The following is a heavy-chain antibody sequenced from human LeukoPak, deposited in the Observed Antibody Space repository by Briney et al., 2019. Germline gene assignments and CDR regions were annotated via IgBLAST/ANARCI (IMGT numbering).Heavy chain of an antibody. CDR1: GGSISSYY. J-gene: IGHJ3*02. CDR2: IYYSGST. V-gene: IGHV4-59*08. D-gene: IGHD3-3*01. Sequence: PSETLSLTCTVAGGSISSYYWSWIRQPPGKGLEWIGYIYYSGSTNYNPSLKSRVTISVDTSKNQFSLKLSSVTAADTAVYYCARLNEGLRLLEWSRTQSDAFDIWGQGTMVTVSS. CDR3: ARLNEGLRLLEWSRTQSDAFDI.